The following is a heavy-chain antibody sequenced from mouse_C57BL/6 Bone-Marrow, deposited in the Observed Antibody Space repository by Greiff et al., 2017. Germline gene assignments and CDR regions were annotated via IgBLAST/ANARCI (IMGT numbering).Heavy chain of an antibody. J-gene: IGHJ2*01. D-gene: IGHD1-2*01. CDR2: IRTKANGYTT. CDR3: ARFYGPGVYFDY. V-gene: IGHV7-3*01. CDR1: GFTFTDYY. Sequence: DVQLQESGGGLVQPGGSLRLSCAASGFTFTDYYMRWVRQPPGKALEWLGFIRTKANGYTTEYSASLKGRFTISRDNSQSILYLQMNALRAEDSATNDGARFYGPGVYFDYWGQGTTLTVSS.